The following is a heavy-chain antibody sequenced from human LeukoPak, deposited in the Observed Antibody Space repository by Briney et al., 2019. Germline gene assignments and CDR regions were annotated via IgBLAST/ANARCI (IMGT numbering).Heavy chain of an antibody. Sequence: GESLKISWNGSGYSFTNYWIGWVRQMPGKGLEWMGIIYPGDSDTRYSPSFQGQVTISADKSISTAYLQWSSRKASDTARYYCARPSGGQWLDHDYWGQGTLVTVSS. CDR2: IYPGDSDT. J-gene: IGHJ4*02. CDR3: ARPSGGQWLDHDY. CDR1: GYSFTNYW. D-gene: IGHD6-19*01. V-gene: IGHV5-51*01.